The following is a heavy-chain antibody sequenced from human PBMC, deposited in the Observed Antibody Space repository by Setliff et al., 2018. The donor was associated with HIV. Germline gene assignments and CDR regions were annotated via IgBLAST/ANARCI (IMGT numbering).Heavy chain of an antibody. V-gene: IGHV1-18*01. CDR1: GYTFNTYG. CDR2: ISPYNGYT. Sequence: ASVKVSCKASGYTFNTYGISWVRQAPGQGLEWMGWISPYNGYTNYVQKLQGRVTMTTDTSTSIAYMELRSLKSDDTAVYYCAREITNYFDYWGQGTLVTGSS. CDR3: AREITNYFDY. J-gene: IGHJ4*02. D-gene: IGHD3-16*01.